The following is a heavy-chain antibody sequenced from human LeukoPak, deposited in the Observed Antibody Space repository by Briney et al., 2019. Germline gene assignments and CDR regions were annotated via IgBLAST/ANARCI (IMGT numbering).Heavy chain of an antibody. Sequence: SETLSLTCTVSGGSISSSSHYWGWIRQPPGKGLEWIGSIYYSGSTYYNPSLKSRVTISVDTSKNQFSLKLSSVTAADTAVYYCARRTRDDYYDSSGYTRDYWGQGTLVTVSS. D-gene: IGHD3-22*01. CDR3: ARRTRDDYYDSSGYTRDY. V-gene: IGHV4-39*01. CDR2: IYYSGST. CDR1: GGSISSSSHY. J-gene: IGHJ4*02.